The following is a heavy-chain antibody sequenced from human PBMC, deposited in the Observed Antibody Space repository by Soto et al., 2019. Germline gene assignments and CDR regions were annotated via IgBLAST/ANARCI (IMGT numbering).Heavy chain of an antibody. CDR2: ISSSSSYI. CDR3: ARAEPPPYYDFWSGSLLDGMDV. V-gene: IGHV3-21*01. Sequence: PRGSLILSCASSGFTFSIYSMNWVRQAPGKGLACVSSISSSSSYIYYADSVKGRFTISRDNAKNSLYLQMNSLRAEDTAVYYCARAEPPPYYDFWSGSLLDGMDVWGQGTTVTVSS. CDR1: GFTFSIYS. J-gene: IGHJ6*02. D-gene: IGHD3-3*01.